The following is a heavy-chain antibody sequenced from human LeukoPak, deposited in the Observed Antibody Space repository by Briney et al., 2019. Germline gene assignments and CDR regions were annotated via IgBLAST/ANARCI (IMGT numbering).Heavy chain of an antibody. V-gene: IGHV1-8*01. D-gene: IGHD1-26*01. J-gene: IGHJ4*02. CDR2: MNPNSGNT. CDR3: ARGGSKWEPEDY. Sequence: GASVKASCKASGYTFTSYDINWVRQATGQGLEWMGWMNPNSGNTGYAQKFQGRVTMTRNISISTAYMELSSLRSEDTAVYYCARGGSKWEPEDYWGQGTLVTVSS. CDR1: GYTFTSYD.